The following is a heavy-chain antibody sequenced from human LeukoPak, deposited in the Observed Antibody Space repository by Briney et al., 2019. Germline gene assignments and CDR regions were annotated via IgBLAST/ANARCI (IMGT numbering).Heavy chain of an antibody. V-gene: IGHV3-33*01. Sequence: GGSLRLSCAASGFTFSSYGMHWVRQAPGKGLEWVAVIWYDGSNKYYADSVKGRFTISRDNSKNTLYLQMNSLRAEDTAVYYCAREGGGYCSSTSCYTDYYYYMGVWGKGTTVTVSS. CDR2: IWYDGSNK. D-gene: IGHD2-2*02. CDR3: AREGGGYCSSTSCYTDYYYYMGV. J-gene: IGHJ6*03. CDR1: GFTFSSYG.